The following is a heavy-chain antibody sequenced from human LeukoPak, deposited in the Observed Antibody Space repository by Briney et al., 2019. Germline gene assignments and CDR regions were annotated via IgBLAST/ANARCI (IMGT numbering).Heavy chain of an antibody. D-gene: IGHD2-2*01. J-gene: IGHJ3*02. V-gene: IGHV4-34*01. CDR2: INHSGST. CDR3: ARAGVVPAAPGAFDI. CDR1: GGYFSGYY. Sequence: SETLSLTCAVYGGYFSGYYWSWIRQPPGKGLEWIGEINHSGSTNYNPSLKSRVTISVDTSKNQFSLKLSSVTAADTAVYYCARAGVVPAAPGAFDIWGQGTMVTVSS.